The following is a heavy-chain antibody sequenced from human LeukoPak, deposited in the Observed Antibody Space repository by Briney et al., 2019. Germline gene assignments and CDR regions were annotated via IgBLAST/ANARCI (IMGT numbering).Heavy chain of an antibody. Sequence: GGSLRLSCAASGFTFSSYEMNWVRQAPGKGLEWVSYISSSGSTIYYADSVKGRFTISRDNAKNSLYLQMNSLRAEDTAVYYCARITLEPGYCSSTSCYPTPYFDYWGQGTLVTVSS. CDR3: ARITLEPGYCSSTSCYPTPYFDY. J-gene: IGHJ4*02. CDR2: ISSSGSTI. CDR1: GFTFSSYE. V-gene: IGHV3-48*03. D-gene: IGHD2-2*01.